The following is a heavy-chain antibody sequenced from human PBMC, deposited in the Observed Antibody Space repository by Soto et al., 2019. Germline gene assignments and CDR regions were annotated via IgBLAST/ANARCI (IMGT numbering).Heavy chain of an antibody. J-gene: IGHJ4*02. CDR1: GFTFSSYG. CDR2: ISYDGSNK. Sequence: QVQLVESGGGVVQPGRSLRLSCEASGFTFSSYGMHWVRQAPGKGLEWVAVISYDGSNKYYADSVKGRFTISRDNSKNTLYLQMNSLRAEDTAVYYCAKDGEQRRYYWGQGTLVTVSS. CDR3: AKDGEQRRYY. V-gene: IGHV3-30*18. D-gene: IGHD6-25*01.